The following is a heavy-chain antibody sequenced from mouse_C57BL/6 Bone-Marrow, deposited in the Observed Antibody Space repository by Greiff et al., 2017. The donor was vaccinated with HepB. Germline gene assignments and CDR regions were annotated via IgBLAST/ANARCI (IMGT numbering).Heavy chain of an antibody. V-gene: IGHV1-64*01. Sequence: QVQLQQPGAELVKPGASVKLSCKASGYTFTSYWMHWVKQRPGQGLEWIGMIHPNSGSTNYNEKFKSKATLTVDKSSSTAYMQLSSLTSEDSAVYYCARFYYGSSAGFAYWGQGLWSLSLQ. CDR1: GYTFTSYW. CDR2: IHPNSGST. CDR3: ARFYYGSSAGFAY. J-gene: IGHJ3*01. D-gene: IGHD1-1*01.